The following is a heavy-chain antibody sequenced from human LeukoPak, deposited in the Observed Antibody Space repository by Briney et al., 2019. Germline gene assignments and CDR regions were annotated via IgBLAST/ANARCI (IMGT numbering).Heavy chain of an antibody. CDR3: AREGLGELTLDY. J-gene: IGHJ4*02. Sequence: ASVKVSCKASGYTFTSYGISWVRQAPGQGLEWMGWISTYNGDTNYAQKLQGRVTMTADTSTNTAYMELRSLRSDDTAVYYCAREGLGELTLDYWGQGTLVTVSS. V-gene: IGHV1-18*01. CDR2: ISTYNGDT. CDR1: GYTFTSYG. D-gene: IGHD3-16*01.